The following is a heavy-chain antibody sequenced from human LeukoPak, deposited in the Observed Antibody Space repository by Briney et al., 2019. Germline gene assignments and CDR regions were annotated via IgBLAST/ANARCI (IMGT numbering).Heavy chain of an antibody. J-gene: IGHJ4*02. CDR1: GYTFTSYG. Sequence: GASVKVSCKASGYTFTSYGISWVRQAPGQGLEWMGWISAYNGNTNYAQKLQGRVTMTTDTSTSTAYMELRSLRSDDTAVYYCANSFVGIVGATNGNYFDYWGQGTLVTVSS. CDR3: ANSFVGIVGATNGNYFDY. CDR2: ISAYNGNT. V-gene: IGHV1-18*01. D-gene: IGHD1-26*01.